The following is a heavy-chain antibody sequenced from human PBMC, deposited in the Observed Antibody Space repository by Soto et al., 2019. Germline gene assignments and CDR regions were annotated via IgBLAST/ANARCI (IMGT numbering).Heavy chain of an antibody. J-gene: IGHJ6*02. D-gene: IGHD4-17*01. Sequence: QVQLQESGPGLVKPSETLSLTCTVSGGSVSSGSYYWSWIRQPPGKGLEWIGYISYSGSTNYNPTLKSRVTISLDTSKNRFSLKLSSVTAADTAVYYCAREPTTVTNYYYYALDAWGQGTTVTVSS. CDR3: AREPTTVTNYYYYALDA. V-gene: IGHV4-61*01. CDR1: GGSVSSGSYY. CDR2: ISYSGST.